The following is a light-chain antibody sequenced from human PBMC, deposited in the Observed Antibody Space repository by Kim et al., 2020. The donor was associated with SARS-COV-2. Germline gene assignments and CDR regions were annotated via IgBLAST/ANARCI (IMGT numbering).Light chain of an antibody. CDR2: KDS. CDR3: QSADSSGTYV. V-gene: IGLV3-25*03. Sequence: SPGQTARITCSGDALPTQYAYWYQQKPGQAPVLVIYKDSERPSGIPERFSGSSSGTTVTLTISGVQAEDEADYYCQSADSSGTYVFGTGTKVTVL. J-gene: IGLJ1*01. CDR1: ALPTQY.